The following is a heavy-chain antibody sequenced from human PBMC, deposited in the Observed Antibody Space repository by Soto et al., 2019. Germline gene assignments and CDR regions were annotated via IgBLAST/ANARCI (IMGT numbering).Heavy chain of an antibody. D-gene: IGHD6-13*01. CDR3: ARYRREAVAGYTLDN. Sequence: SETRSRTWTVSGGSISSNYWTWIRQPPGKGLEWIGYVYNSGSTNYNPSLKSRVTISEDTSKSQFSLKVNSMTAADTAVYYCARYRREAVAGYTLDNWGQGILVTVSS. V-gene: IGHV4-59*01. J-gene: IGHJ4*02. CDR1: GGSISSNY. CDR2: VYNSGST.